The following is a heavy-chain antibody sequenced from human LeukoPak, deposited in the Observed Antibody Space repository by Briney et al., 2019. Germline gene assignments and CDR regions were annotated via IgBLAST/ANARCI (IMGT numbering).Heavy chain of an antibody. CDR2: IYHSGGT. V-gene: IGHV4-38-2*01. Sequence: SETLSLTCAVSGYSISSGYYWGWIRQPPGKGLEWIGSIYHSGGTYYNPSLKTRVTISVDTSKNQFSLKLSSVTAADTAVYYCARVGPRGSYGFDYWGQGTLVTVSS. D-gene: IGHD5-18*01. CDR3: ARVGPRGSYGFDY. J-gene: IGHJ4*02. CDR1: GYSISSGYY.